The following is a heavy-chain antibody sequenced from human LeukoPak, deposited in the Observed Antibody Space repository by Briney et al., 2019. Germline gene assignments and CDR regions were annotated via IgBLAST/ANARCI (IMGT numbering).Heavy chain of an antibody. J-gene: IGHJ3*02. D-gene: IGHD3-22*01. CDR1: GGSISSGDYY. CDR2: IYDTGST. Sequence: TLSLTCTVSGGSISSGDYYWSWIRQPPGKALEWIGYIYDTGSTNYNPSLKSRVTISIDTSKNQFSLKLSSVTAADTALYYCARDYTMTHAFDIWGQGTLVTVSS. CDR3: ARDYTMTHAFDI. V-gene: IGHV4-61*08.